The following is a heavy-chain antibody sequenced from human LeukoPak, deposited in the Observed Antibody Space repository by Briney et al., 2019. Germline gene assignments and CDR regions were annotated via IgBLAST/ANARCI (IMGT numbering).Heavy chain of an antibody. D-gene: IGHD3-16*01. Sequence: ASVKVSCKASGYTFTGYHMHWVRQAPGQGLEWMGIINPSGGSTNYAQRFRGRVTMTRDMSTGTVYMELSSLTSEDTAVYYCARGHWVAMDVWGKGTTVTISS. CDR1: GYTFTGYH. V-gene: IGHV1-46*01. CDR2: INPSGGST. J-gene: IGHJ6*03. CDR3: ARGHWVAMDV.